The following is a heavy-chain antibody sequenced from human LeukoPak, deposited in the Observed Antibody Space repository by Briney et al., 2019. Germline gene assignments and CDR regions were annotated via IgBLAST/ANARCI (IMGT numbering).Heavy chain of an antibody. CDR3: GGVRGCSSAACFGSDGMDV. D-gene: IGHD2-2*01. Sequence: SETLSLTCAVSGGSITSVGYSWSWIRQPPGEGLELIGYIYHTGTTYYNPSLQSRVTISVDKSKNQFSLRLISAAAADTAVYFCGGVRGCSSAACFGSDGMDVWGQGTTVTVSS. V-gene: IGHV4-30-2*01. J-gene: IGHJ6*02. CDR1: GGSITSVGYS. CDR2: IYHTGTT.